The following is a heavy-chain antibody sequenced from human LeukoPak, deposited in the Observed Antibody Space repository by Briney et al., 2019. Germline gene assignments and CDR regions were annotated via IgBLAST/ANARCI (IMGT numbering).Heavy chain of an antibody. J-gene: IGHJ4*02. V-gene: IGHV3-30*02. D-gene: IGHD6-13*01. CDR2: IRYDGSYQ. CDR1: GFTFTAHG. Sequence: TGGSLRLSCAASGFTFTAHGMDCVRQAPGKGLEWVATIRYDGSYQYYAESVKGRFTISRDNSKNTLYLQMNSLRAEDTAVYYCGRVRGASSSSWYFDYWGQGTLVTVSS. CDR3: GRVRGASSSSWYFDY.